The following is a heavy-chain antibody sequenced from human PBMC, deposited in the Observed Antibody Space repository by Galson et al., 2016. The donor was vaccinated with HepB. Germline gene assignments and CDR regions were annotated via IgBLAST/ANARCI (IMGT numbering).Heavy chain of an antibody. D-gene: IGHD3-22*01. J-gene: IGHJ4*02. CDR2: ISGSGGTT. Sequence: SLRLSCAASGFTFSSYGMHWVRQAPGKGLEWVSSISGSGGTTSYADSVKGRFTISRDNSKNTLYLQMNSLRAEDTARYYCAKKPYTSGYYPFDYWGQGTLVTVSS. CDR1: GFTFSSYG. V-gene: IGHV3-23*01. CDR3: AKKPYTSGYYPFDY.